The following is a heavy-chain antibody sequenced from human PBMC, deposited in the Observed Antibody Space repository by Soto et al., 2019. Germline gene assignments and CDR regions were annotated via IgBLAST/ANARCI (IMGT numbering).Heavy chain of an antibody. CDR3: ARHGYNHGGGYFDY. Sequence: SETLSLTCAVSGGSISSGGYSWSWIRQPPGKGLEWIGYIHFSGSTKYNPSLNSRVTTSMDTSNNQFSLKVTSVTAEDTAVYYCARHGYNHGGGYFDYWGQGTLVTVSS. CDR2: IHFSGST. CDR1: GGSISSGGYS. D-gene: IGHD5-18*01. J-gene: IGHJ4*02. V-gene: IGHV4-61*08.